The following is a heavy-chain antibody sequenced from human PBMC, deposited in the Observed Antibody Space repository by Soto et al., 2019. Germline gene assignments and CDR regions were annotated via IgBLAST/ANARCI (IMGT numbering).Heavy chain of an antibody. CDR3: ASLGDGYNFSRDY. J-gene: IGHJ4*02. D-gene: IGHD5-12*01. Sequence: PGGSLRLSCAASGFTFSSYAMHWVRQAPGKGLEWVAVISYDGSNKYYADSVKGRFTISRDNSKNTLYLQMNSLRAEDTAVYYCASLGDGYNFSRDYWGQGTLVTVSS. V-gene: IGHV3-30-3*01. CDR1: GFTFSSYA. CDR2: ISYDGSNK.